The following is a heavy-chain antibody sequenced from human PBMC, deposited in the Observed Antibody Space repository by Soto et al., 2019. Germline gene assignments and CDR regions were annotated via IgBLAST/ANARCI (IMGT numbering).Heavy chain of an antibody. J-gene: IGHJ5*02. Sequence: HPGGSLRLSCEASGFNFVSYGMHWVRQAPAEGLEWVAVISHDGSNKYYADSVKGRFIISRDNSKNTLYLQMNSLRAEDTAVYYCAKDSGFWSGYGAPGNWFDPWGQGTLVTVSS. D-gene: IGHD3-3*01. V-gene: IGHV3-30*18. CDR3: AKDSGFWSGYGAPGNWFDP. CDR2: ISHDGSNK. CDR1: GFNFVSYG.